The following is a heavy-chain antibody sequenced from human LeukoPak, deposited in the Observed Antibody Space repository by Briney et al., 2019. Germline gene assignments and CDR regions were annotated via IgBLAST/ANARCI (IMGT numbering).Heavy chain of an antibody. Sequence: GGSLRLSCAASGFTFSDYFMGWVRQAPGKGLEWVSYITNNGRKTYYADSMKGRFTISRDNAKNSLFLQMNSLRAEDTALYYCARAGMDGRGYYQGCDYWGQGTLVTVSS. V-gene: IGHV3-11*04. CDR3: ARAGMDGRGYYQGCDY. CDR2: ITNNGRKT. CDR1: GFTFSDYF. D-gene: IGHD3-22*01. J-gene: IGHJ4*02.